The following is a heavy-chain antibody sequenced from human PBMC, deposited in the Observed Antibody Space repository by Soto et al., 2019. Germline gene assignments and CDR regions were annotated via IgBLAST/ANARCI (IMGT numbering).Heavy chain of an antibody. J-gene: IGHJ4*02. V-gene: IGHV4-59*01. Sequence: LSLTCSVSGGSISGSYWNWIRQSPGKGLEWLGYVYYTGSTNYSPSLRSRVSISVDTSKNEFSLRLSSVTAADTAVYFCARSVAVPGAHIDYWGQGTQVTVS. CDR3: ARSVAVPGAHIDY. CDR1: GGSISGSY. CDR2: VYYTGST. D-gene: IGHD6-19*01.